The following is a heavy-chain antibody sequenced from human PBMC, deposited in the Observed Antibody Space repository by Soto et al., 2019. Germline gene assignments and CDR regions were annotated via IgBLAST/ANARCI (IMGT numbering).Heavy chain of an antibody. V-gene: IGHV4-39*01. J-gene: IGHJ6*04. CDR2: VFYSGNT. CDR3: VRLPSIAVPGYFSVDV. D-gene: IGHD6-19*01. Sequence: QLQLQESGPGLVKPSETLSLSCTVSGASLISSSYYWGWIRQPPGKRLEWIGSVFYSGNTYYNPSLKSRVTISVDTSKSQFSLNLNSVSAADTAVYYCVRLPSIAVPGYFSVDVWVKGTTVTVSS. CDR1: GASLISSSYY.